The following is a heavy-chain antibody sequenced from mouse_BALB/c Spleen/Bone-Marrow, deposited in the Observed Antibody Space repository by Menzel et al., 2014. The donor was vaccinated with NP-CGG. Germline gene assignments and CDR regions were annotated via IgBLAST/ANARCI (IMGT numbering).Heavy chain of an antibody. Sequence: EVQGVEPGGGLVQPGGSLKLSCATSGFTFSDYYMYWVRQTPEKRLEWVAYISNGGGSTYYPDTVKGRFTISRDNAKNTLYLQMSRLKSEDTAMYYCARRGWYYAMDYWGQGTSVTVSS. D-gene: IGHD2-3*01. CDR1: GFTFSDYY. CDR3: ARRGWYYAMDY. J-gene: IGHJ4*01. CDR2: ISNGGGST. V-gene: IGHV5-12*02.